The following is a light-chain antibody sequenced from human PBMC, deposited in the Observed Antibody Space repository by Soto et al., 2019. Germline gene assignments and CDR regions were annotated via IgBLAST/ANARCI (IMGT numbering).Light chain of an antibody. J-gene: IGKJ4*01. CDR1: DSVSSSY. V-gene: IGKV3D-7*01. CDR2: GAS. Sequence: PGERVTLSFRASDSVSSSYLSGYQQKPGQAPRLLIYGASTRATDIPATLSGSGAGTAFTLPRSSLRPGDFALYYGRPACALTLGGGTKV. CDR3: RPACALT.